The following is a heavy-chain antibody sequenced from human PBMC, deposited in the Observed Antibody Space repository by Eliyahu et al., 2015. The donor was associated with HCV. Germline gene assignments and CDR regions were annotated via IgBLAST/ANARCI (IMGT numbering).Heavy chain of an antibody. Sequence: QVQLQQWGAGLLKPSETLSLTCAVYGGSFSGYYWSWIRQPPGKGLEWVGEIQPWGRNRHNPALKSRVTMALDTSKNQLSLKLSYLTAADTAVYYCARDLYVGYGVRDNAFDMWGQGTMVTVSA. D-gene: IGHD5-12*01. V-gene: IGHV4-34*01. CDR1: GGSFSGYY. CDR2: IQPWGRN. CDR3: ARDLYVGYGVRDNAFDM. J-gene: IGHJ3*02.